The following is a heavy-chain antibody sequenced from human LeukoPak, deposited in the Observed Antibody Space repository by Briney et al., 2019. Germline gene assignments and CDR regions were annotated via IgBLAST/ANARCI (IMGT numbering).Heavy chain of an antibody. V-gene: IGHV1-24*01. CDR3: ATGIAAAGFIDY. Sequence: ASVKVSCKVSGYTLTELSMHRVRQAPGKGLEWMGGFDPEEGETIYAQKFQGRVTMTEDTSTDTAYMELSSLRSEGTAVYYCATGIAAAGFIDYWGQGTLVTVSS. D-gene: IGHD6-13*01. J-gene: IGHJ4*02. CDR1: GYTLTELS. CDR2: FDPEEGET.